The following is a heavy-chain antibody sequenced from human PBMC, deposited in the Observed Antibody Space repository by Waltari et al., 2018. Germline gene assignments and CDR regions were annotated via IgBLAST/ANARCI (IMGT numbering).Heavy chain of an antibody. CDR2: IYYDGTP. V-gene: IGHV4-61*01. D-gene: IGHD5-12*01. CDR3: ARPSGNAFDI. Sequence: QVQLRESGPGLVKSSETLSLTCTVSGVSISSESYYWSWIRQPPGKGLEWIGYIYYDGTPTYNPSLKSRVTISHDTSKNQFSLRLSAMTAADTAVYYCARPSGNAFDIWGRGTMITVSS. J-gene: IGHJ3*02. CDR1: GVSISSESYY.